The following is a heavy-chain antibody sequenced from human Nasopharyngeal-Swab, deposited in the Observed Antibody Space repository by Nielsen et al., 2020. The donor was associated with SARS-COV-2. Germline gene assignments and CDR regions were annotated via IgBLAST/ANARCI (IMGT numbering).Heavy chain of an antibody. J-gene: IGHJ4*02. CDR2: IKSDGSST. V-gene: IGHV3-74*01. Sequence: WIRQPPGKGLVWVSRIKSDGSSTTYADSVKGRFTISRDTAKNTLYLQMNSLRAEDTAVYYCARARDGYNLAYWGQGTLVTVSS. D-gene: IGHD5-24*01. CDR3: ARARDGYNLAY.